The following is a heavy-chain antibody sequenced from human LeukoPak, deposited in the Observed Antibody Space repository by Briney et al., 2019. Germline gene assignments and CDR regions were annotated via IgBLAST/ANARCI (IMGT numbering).Heavy chain of an antibody. V-gene: IGHV4-59*01. J-gene: IGHJ4*02. Sequence: SETLSLTCTVSGASISNYYWSWSRQPPGKGLEWIGYIHYTGSAHYNPSLMSRVTISVDTSKTQFSLRLTSVTAADTAVYYCTRGPGAASVWGQGTLVTVSS. CDR1: GASISNYY. CDR2: IHYTGSA. CDR3: TRGPGAASV. D-gene: IGHD7-27*01.